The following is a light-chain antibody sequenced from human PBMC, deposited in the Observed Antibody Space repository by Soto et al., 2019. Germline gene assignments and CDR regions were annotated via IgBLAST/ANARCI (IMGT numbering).Light chain of an antibody. J-gene: IGKJ2*01. CDR1: HSINNY. CDR2: AAS. Sequence: IQMTQSPSSLSASVGDRVIITCRSDHSINNYLNWYQQRPGKVPKLLIYAASTLQSGVPSRFSGSGSGRVFTLTIYSLQPEDFATYYCQQSYSTLGTFGRGTRVEI. V-gene: IGKV1-39*01. CDR3: QQSYSTLGT.